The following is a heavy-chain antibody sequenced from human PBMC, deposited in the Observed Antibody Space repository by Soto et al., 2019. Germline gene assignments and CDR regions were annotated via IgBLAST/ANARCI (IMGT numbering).Heavy chain of an antibody. J-gene: IGHJ6*02. CDR3: TKRRNVLRFLEWSSGMEV. CDR1: GFTFSSYG. V-gene: IGHV3-30*18. D-gene: IGHD3-3*01. Sequence: QMRLEESGGGVVQPGRSLRLSCAASGFTFSSYGMHWVRQAPGRGLEWVAFMSHDGSDKYYGDSVKGRFAISRDNSRNTMYLQMNSLRAEDTAVYYCTKRRNVLRFLEWSSGMEVWGQGTTVIVSS. CDR2: MSHDGSDK.